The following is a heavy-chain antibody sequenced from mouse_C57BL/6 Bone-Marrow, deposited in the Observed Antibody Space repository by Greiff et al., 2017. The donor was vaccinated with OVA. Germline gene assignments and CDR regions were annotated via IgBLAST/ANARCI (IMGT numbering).Heavy chain of an antibody. CDR3: ARKGMRGNPDYYAMDY. CDR1: GFSLTSYA. V-gene: IGHV2-9-1*01. D-gene: IGHD2-1*01. Sequence: QVQLKESGPGLVAPSQSLSITCTVSGFSLTSYAISWVRQPPGKGLEWLGGIWTGGGTNYNSAPKSRLSISKDNANSQVFLKMNSLQTDYTARYYCARKGMRGNPDYYAMDYWGQGTSVTVSS. CDR2: IWTGGGT. J-gene: IGHJ4*01.